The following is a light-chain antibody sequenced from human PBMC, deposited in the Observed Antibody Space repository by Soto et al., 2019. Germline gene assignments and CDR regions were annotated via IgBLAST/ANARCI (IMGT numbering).Light chain of an antibody. CDR2: AAS. J-gene: IGKJ4*01. CDR3: QQSYSTPLT. CDR1: QSISSY. Sequence: DIQMTQSPSSLSASVGDRVTITCRASQSISSYLNWYQQKPGKAPKLLIYAASSLQSGVPSRFGGSGSGTDFTLTISRLQPEDFATYYCQQSYSTPLTFGGGTKVEIK. V-gene: IGKV1-39*01.